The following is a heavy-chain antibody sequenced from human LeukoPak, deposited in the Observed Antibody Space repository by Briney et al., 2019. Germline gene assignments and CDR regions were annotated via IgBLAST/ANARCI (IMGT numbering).Heavy chain of an antibody. CDR1: GGSISSGGYY. Sequence: SQTLSLTCTVSGGSISSGGYYWSWIRQHPGKGLEWIVYIHYSGSTYYNPSLNSRVTISVDRSANHFSLKVSSVTAADTAVYYCARDAIDSNYFDFWGQGTLVTVSS. V-gene: IGHV4-31*03. CDR2: IHYSGST. D-gene: IGHD4-11*01. J-gene: IGHJ4*02. CDR3: ARDAIDSNYFDF.